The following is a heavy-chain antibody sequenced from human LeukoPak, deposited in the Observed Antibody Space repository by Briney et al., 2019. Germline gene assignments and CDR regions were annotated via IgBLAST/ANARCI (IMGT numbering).Heavy chain of an antibody. CDR1: GGSISSYY. D-gene: IGHD3-10*01. V-gene: IGHV4-4*07. J-gene: IGHJ5*02. CDR2: IYTSGST. CDR3: AGNLLTYYYGSGGFDP. Sequence: SETLSLTCTVSGGSISSYYWSWIRQPAGKGLEWIGRIYTSGSTNYNPSLKSRVTMSVDTSKNQFSLKLSSVTAAYTAVYYCAGNLLTYYYGSGGFDPWGQGTLVTVSS.